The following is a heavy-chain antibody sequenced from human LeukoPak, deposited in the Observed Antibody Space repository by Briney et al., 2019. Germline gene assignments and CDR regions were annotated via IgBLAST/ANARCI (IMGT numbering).Heavy chain of an antibody. J-gene: IGHJ4*02. V-gene: IGHV3-74*01. CDR3: ARHYNFWSGSDY. CDR2: MSSDESTT. CDR1: GFTLSSYW. D-gene: IGHD3-3*01. Sequence: GGSLRISCAASGFTLSSYWMHWARQTPGKGLVWVSRMSSDESTTNYADSVRGRFTISRDNAKNSLYLQMNSLRAEDTAVYYCARHYNFWSGSDYWGQGTLVTVSS.